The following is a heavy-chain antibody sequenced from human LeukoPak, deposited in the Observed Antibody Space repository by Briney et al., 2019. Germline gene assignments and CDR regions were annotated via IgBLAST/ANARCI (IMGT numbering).Heavy chain of an antibody. CDR3: ARPWKRALFGYDY. V-gene: IGHV1-46*01. D-gene: IGHD3-10*02. CDR2: INTSGGGT. J-gene: IGHJ4*02. CDR1: GYIFTNYY. Sequence: ASVKVSCKASGYIFTNYYIHWVRQAPGQGLGWMGIINTSGGGTNYAQKFQGRVTMTRDMSTTTVYMEVSSLRSEDPAVYYCARPWKRALFGYDYWGQGPLVRVPS.